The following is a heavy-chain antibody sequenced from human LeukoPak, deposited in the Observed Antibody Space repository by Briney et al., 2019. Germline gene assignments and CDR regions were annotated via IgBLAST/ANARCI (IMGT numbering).Heavy chain of an antibody. CDR2: INPNSGGT. CDR1: GYTFTGYY. CDR3: ARGRIAAAGMLYLFY. D-gene: IGHD6-13*01. Sequence: ASVKVSCKASGYTFTGYYMHWVRQAPGQGLEWMGWINPNSGGTNYAQKFQGRVTMTRDTSISTAYMELSRLRSDDTAVYYCARGRIAAAGMLYLFYWGQGTLVTVSS. V-gene: IGHV1-2*02. J-gene: IGHJ4*02.